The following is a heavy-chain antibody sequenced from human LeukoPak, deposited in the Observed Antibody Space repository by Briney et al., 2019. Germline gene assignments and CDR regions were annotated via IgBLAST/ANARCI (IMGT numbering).Heavy chain of an antibody. J-gene: IGHJ5*02. CDR2: ISGSGDGT. CDR1: GFTFSSYA. Sequence: GGSLRLSCAASGFTFSSYAMSWVRQAPGKGLEWVSVISGSGDGTYHADSVEGRFTISRDHSKNTLYLQMNSLRAGDTAVYYCAKDLQGYTAMITWGQGTLVTVSS. CDR3: AKDLQGYTAMIT. D-gene: IGHD5-18*01. V-gene: IGHV3-23*01.